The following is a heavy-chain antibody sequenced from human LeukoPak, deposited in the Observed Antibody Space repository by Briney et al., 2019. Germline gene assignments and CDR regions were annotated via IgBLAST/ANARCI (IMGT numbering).Heavy chain of an antibody. V-gene: IGHV3-49*04. J-gene: IGHJ3*02. CDR2: IRSKAYGGTT. D-gene: IGHD6-6*01. CDR3: GRSTAARRVDAFDI. CDR1: GFTFGDYA. Sequence: GGSLRLSCTASGFTFGDYAMSWVRQAPGKGLEWVGFIRSKAYGGTTEYAASVKGRFTISRDDSKSIAYLQMNSLKTEDTAVYYCGRSTAARRVDAFDIWGQGTMVTVSS.